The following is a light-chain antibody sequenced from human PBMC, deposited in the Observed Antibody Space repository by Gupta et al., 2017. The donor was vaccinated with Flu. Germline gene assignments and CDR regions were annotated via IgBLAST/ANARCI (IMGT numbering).Light chain of an antibody. Sequence: SVTSSCTGGSSDVGNYDYVSWHQQHPVKAHKLVIYGVTERPAGVPESFSGSKSGETASLTISGLQEEDEAYYYGCSDAGTGTFVFGGGTKLTVL. CDR1: SSDVGNYDY. CDR2: GVT. V-gene: IGLV2-11*01. J-gene: IGLJ2*01. CDR3: CSDAGTGTFV.